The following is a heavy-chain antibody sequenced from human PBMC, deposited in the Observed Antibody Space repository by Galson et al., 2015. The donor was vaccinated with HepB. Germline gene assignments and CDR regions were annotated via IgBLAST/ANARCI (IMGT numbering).Heavy chain of an antibody. Sequence: SLRLSCAASQSNFGDYWMTWVRQAPGKGLEWVANIKYDGDEKHYVDSVKGRFTISRDDAKKSLYLQMNSLRVEDTAVYYCAREAGRGMDVWGQGTTVTVS. CDR2: IKYDGDEK. CDR1: QSNFGDYW. V-gene: IGHV3-7*01. D-gene: IGHD1-14*01. CDR3: AREAGRGMDV. J-gene: IGHJ6*02.